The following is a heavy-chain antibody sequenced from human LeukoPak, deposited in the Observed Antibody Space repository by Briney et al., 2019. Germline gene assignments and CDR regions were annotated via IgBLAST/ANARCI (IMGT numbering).Heavy chain of an antibody. CDR2: INPSGGIT. CDR1: GYTFTSYY. J-gene: IGHJ4*02. V-gene: IGHV1-46*01. Sequence: ASLKVSCKASGYTFTSYYMHWVRQAPGQGLEWMGMINPSGGITSYAQKFRGRVTMTRDTVTRTVYMEMSSLRSEDTAVYYCARFSGLERRMPFDYWGQGTLVTVSS. D-gene: IGHD1-1*01. CDR3: ARFSGLERRMPFDY.